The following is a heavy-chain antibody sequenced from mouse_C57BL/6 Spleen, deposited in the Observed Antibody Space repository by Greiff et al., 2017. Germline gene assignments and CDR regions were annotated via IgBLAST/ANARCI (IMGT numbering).Heavy chain of an antibody. J-gene: IGHJ1*03. V-gene: IGHV5-17*01. Sequence: VQLKESGGGLVKPGGSLKLSCAASGFTFSDYGMHWVRQAPEKGLEWVAYISSGSSTIYYADTVKGRFTISRDNAKNTLFLQMTSLRSEDTAMYYCARDDYRYFDVWGTGTTVTVSS. CDR3: ARDDYRYFDV. D-gene: IGHD2-4*01. CDR1: GFTFSDYG. CDR2: ISSGSSTI.